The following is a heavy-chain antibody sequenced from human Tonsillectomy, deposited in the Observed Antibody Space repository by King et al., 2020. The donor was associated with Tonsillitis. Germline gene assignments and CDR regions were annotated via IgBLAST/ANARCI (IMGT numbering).Heavy chain of an antibody. V-gene: IGHV5-10-1*03. CDR3: ARDHGDDDRVSAFVI. Sequence: QLVESGAEVKKPGESLRISCKGSGHSFTSYWISWVRQMPGKGLEWMGRIDPSDSYTNYSPSFEGHVTISADKSISTAYLQWSSLKASDTAMYYCARDHGDDDRVSAFVIWGQGTMVTVSS. CDR2: IDPSDSYT. J-gene: IGHJ3*02. CDR1: GHSFTSYW. D-gene: IGHD4-17*01.